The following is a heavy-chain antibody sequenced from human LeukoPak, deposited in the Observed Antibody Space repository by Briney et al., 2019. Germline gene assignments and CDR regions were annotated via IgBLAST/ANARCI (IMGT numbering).Heavy chain of an antibody. J-gene: IGHJ5*02. V-gene: IGHV4-4*07. Sequence: SEALSLTCTVSGGSISTFYWTWIRQPAGKGLEWIGRINNSGSTNYNPSLRSRVSMSVDRSKNQFSVTLSSVTAADTAVYFCAREGGDPRWLDPWGQGTLVTVSS. D-gene: IGHD6-25*01. CDR3: AREGGDPRWLDP. CDR1: GGSISTFY. CDR2: INNSGST.